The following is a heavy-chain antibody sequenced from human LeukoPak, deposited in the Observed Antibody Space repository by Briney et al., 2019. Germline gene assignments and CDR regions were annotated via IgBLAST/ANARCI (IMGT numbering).Heavy chain of an antibody. J-gene: IGHJ4*02. CDR1: GCSISSGGYS. D-gene: IGHD3-22*01. CDR3: ARGHDSSGYWPIYFDY. Sequence: SQTLSLTCAVSGCSISSGGYSWSWIRQPPGKGLEWIGYIYHSGSTYYNPSLKSRVTISVDRSKNQFSLKLSSVTAADTAVYYCARGHDSSGYWPIYFDYWGQGTLVTVSS. V-gene: IGHV4-30-2*01. CDR2: IYHSGST.